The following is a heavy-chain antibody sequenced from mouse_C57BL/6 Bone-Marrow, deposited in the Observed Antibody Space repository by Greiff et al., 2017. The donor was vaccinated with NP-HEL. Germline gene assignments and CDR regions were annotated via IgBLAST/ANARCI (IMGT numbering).Heavy chain of an antibody. J-gene: IGHJ4*01. V-gene: IGHV5-6*01. CDR1: GFTFSSYG. CDR3: ARVAEGYAMDY. D-gene: IGHD1-1*01. Sequence: EVQLVESGGDLVKPGGSLKLSCAASGFTFSSYGMSWVRQTPDKRLEWVATISSGGSYTYYPDSVKGRFTISSDNARNTLYMKMSRLKAEDTAMYYGARVAEGYAMDYWGQGTSVTVSA. CDR2: ISSGGSYT.